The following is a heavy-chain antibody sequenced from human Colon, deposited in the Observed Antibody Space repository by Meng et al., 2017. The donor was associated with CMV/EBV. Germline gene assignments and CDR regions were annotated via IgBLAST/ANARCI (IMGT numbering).Heavy chain of an antibody. Sequence: GESLKISCAASGFTFSSYGMHWVRQAPGKGLEWVAFILYDGSNKYYADSVKGRFTISRDNSKNTLSLQMTSLRAEDTAVYYCAKVPYSSSGHYYGMDVWGQGTTVTVSS. D-gene: IGHD6-6*01. CDR1: GFTFSSYG. J-gene: IGHJ6*02. V-gene: IGHV3-30*02. CDR3: AKVPYSSSGHYYGMDV. CDR2: ILYDGSNK.